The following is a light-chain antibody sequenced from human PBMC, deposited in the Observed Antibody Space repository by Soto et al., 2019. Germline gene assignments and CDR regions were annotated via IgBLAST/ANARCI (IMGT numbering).Light chain of an antibody. CDR3: QQRNSWPLT. Sequence: EVVLTQSPATLSLSPGETATLSCKASENVNIYVNWYQKKPGQAPRPLISDSFSRAAGVPDKFSGGGSGTDFTLTISSVDPEDSAVYYCQQRNSWPLTFGGGPRMEI. J-gene: IGKJ4*01. CDR1: ENVNIY. V-gene: IGKV3-11*01. CDR2: DSF.